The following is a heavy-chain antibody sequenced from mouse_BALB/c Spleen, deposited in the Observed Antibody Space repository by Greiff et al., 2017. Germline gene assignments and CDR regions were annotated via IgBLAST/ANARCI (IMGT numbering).Heavy chain of an antibody. CDR3: ARIDYPYFDY. Sequence: QVTLKVSGPGILQPSQTLSLTCSFSGFSLSTFGIGVGWIRQPSGKGLEWLAHIWWNDNKYYNTALKSRLTISKDSSNNQVFLKIASVDTADTATYYCARIDYPYFDYWGQGSALTVSS. J-gene: IGHJ2*01. D-gene: IGHD2-4*01. CDR2: IWWNDNK. V-gene: IGHV8-11*01. CDR1: GFSLSTFGIG.